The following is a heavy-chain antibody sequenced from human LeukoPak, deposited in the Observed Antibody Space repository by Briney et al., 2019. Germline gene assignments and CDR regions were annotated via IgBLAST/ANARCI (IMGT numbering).Heavy chain of an antibody. J-gene: IGHJ4*02. CDR3: ARGNSGSYHVDY. Sequence: SETLSLTCTVSGGSISPYYWSWIRQPPGKGLEWIGYIYYSGSTNYNPSLKSRVTISVDTSKSQFSLKLSSATAADTAVYYCARGNSGSYHVDYWGQGTLVTVSS. CDR1: GGSISPYY. D-gene: IGHD1-26*01. CDR2: IYYSGST. V-gene: IGHV4-59*01.